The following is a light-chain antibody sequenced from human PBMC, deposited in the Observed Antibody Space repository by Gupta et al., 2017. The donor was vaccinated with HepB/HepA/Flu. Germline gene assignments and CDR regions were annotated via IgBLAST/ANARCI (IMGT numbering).Light chain of an antibody. J-gene: IGKJ3*01. CDR1: QSISSY. Sequence: DIQMTQSPSSLSVSVGDRVTITCRASQSISSYLNWYQQKPGKAPKLLIYAASRLQSGVPSRFSGSGSGTDFTLTISSLQPEDFATYYCQQSYSTPFTFGPGTKVDIK. CDR2: AAS. CDR3: QQSYSTPFT. V-gene: IGKV1-39*01.